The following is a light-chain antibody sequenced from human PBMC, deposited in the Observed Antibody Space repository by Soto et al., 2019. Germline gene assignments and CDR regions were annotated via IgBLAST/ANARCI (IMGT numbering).Light chain of an antibody. Sequence: EIVLTQSPSSLSSSPGERATLSCRASQSVSSGYLAWYQQKPGQAPMLLIYGASSRATGIPDRFSGSGSGTDFTLTISRLEPEDFAVYYCQQYGSSPQAFGQGTRLEIK. V-gene: IGKV3-20*01. CDR1: QSVSSGY. CDR3: QQYGSSPQA. CDR2: GAS. J-gene: IGKJ5*01.